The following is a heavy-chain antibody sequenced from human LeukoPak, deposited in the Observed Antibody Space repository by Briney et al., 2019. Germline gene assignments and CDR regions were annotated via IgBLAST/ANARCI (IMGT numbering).Heavy chain of an antibody. D-gene: IGHD5-18*01. Sequence: PGGSLRLSCAASGFTFSSYWMSWVRQAPGRGLEWVANIKQDGSEKYYVDSVKGRFTISRDNAKNSLYLQMNSLRAEDTAVYYCARDIRGMWIQLWLNYWYFDLWGRGTLVTVSS. V-gene: IGHV3-7*01. CDR2: IKQDGSEK. CDR3: ARDIRGMWIQLWLNYWYFDL. CDR1: GFTFSSYW. J-gene: IGHJ2*01.